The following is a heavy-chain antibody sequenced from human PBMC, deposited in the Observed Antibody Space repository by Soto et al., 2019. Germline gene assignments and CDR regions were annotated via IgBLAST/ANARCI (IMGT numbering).Heavy chain of an antibody. D-gene: IGHD4-17*01. Sequence: SQTLSLTCTVSGGSISSYYWSWIRQPPGKGLEWIGYIYYSGSTNYNPSLKSRVTISVDTSKNQFSLKLSSVTAADTAVYYCAREIDYGDLYFDYWGQGTLVTVSS. CDR1: GGSISSYY. CDR3: AREIDYGDLYFDY. CDR2: IYYSGST. V-gene: IGHV4-59*01. J-gene: IGHJ4*02.